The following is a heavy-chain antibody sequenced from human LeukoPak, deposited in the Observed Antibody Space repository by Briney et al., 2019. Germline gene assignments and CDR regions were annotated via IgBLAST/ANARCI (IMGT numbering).Heavy chain of an antibody. J-gene: IGHJ1*01. V-gene: IGHV4-39*01. CDR1: GGYISSSSYY. D-gene: IGHD3-22*01. Sequence: PSETLSLTCTVSGGYISSSSYYWGWVRQPPGKGLEWIGDIYYSGRTYYSSSLKSRLTISLDTSKNQFSLKVNSVTAADTDVYYCARRRYYDSTGYLDWGQGTLVSISP. CDR3: ARRRYYDSTGYLD. CDR2: IYYSGRT.